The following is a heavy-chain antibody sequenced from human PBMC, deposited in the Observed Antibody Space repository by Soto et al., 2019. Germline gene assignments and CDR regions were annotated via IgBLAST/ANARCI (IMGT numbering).Heavy chain of an antibody. D-gene: IGHD4-4*01. CDR1: GYKFSSYA. CDR2: ISVDSGNT. CDR3: ARRNNAFHI. V-gene: IGHV1-18*01. J-gene: IGHJ3*02. Sequence: ASVKVSCKASGYKFSSYALSWVRQAPGQGLEWLGWISVDSGNTKYVQSLQDRVSMTTDTSTSTAYMELTSLRSEDTDVHYCARRNNAFHIWGQGTMVTVSS.